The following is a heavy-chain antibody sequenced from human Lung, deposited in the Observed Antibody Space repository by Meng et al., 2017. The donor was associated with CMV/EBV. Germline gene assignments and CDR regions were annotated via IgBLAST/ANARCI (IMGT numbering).Heavy chain of an antibody. D-gene: IGHD2-2*01. Sequence: SXXVSXKASGGTFSSYAISWVRQAPGQGLEWMGGIIPILGIANYAQKFQGRVTITADKSTSTAYMELSSLRSEDTAVYYCARNSPAAPHYYYYGMDVWGQGTTVTVSS. CDR3: ARNSPAAPHYYYYGMDV. J-gene: IGHJ6*02. CDR2: IIPILGIA. CDR1: GGTFSSYA. V-gene: IGHV1-69*10.